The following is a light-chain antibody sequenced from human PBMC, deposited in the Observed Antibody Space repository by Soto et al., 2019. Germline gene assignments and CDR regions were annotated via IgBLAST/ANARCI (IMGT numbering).Light chain of an antibody. CDR3: RSYDSSLRGSRV. J-gene: IGLJ3*02. CDR1: SSNIGAGYE. CDR2: GNS. Sequence: QSVLTQPPSVSGTPGQRVTISCTGSSSNIGAGYEVHWYQQLPGTAPKLLINGNSNRSSGVPDRFSCSKSGTSASLAITGLLDEDEADYYCRSYDSSLRGSRVFGGGTKLTVL. V-gene: IGLV1-40*01.